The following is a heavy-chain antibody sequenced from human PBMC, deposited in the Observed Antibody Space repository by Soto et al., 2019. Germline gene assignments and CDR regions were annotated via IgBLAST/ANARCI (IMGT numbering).Heavy chain of an antibody. CDR3: ARSPRSSPYFDY. J-gene: IGHJ4*02. CDR1: GYTFSNFW. D-gene: IGHD6-13*01. Sequence: ESLKISCQSSGYTFSNFWIGWVRQLPGKGLEWMGIIYPGDHETRYSPSFHGKVTISADRSINTAYLQWNSLEASDTAFYFCARSPRSSPYFDYWGQGALVTVSS. CDR2: IYPGDHET. V-gene: IGHV5-51*01.